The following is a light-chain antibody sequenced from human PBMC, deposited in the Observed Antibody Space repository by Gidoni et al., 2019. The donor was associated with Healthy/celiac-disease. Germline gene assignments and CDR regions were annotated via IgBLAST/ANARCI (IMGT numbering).Light chain of an antibody. J-gene: IGLJ2*01. CDR1: ILSIYY. CDR2: GDI. Sequence: QTDIITSRGSILSIYYARWYHHRPGHAPVLVIYGDINRPSWLPDRFSGSTSGNTASLTITGAQAEDEADYYCNSRDSSGNLVVFGAGTKLTVL. V-gene: IGLV3-19*01. CDR3: NSRDSSGNLVV.